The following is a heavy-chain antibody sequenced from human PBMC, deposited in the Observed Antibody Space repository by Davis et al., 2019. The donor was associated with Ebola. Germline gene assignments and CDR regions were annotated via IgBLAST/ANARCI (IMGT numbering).Heavy chain of an antibody. J-gene: IGHJ6*02. D-gene: IGHD2-15*01. V-gene: IGHV1-18*01. CDR3: ARDRVVAASEYYYYGMDV. Sequence: AALVKVSCKASGYTFTSYGISWVRQAPGQGLEWMAWISAYNGDTNYAQKLQGRVTMTTDTSTSIAYMELRSLRSDDTAVYYCARDRVVAASEYYYYGMDVWGQGTTVTVSS. CDR1: GYTFTSYG. CDR2: ISAYNGDT.